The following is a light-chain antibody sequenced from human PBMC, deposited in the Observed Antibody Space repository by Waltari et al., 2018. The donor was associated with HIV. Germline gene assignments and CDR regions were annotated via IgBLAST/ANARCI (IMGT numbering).Light chain of an antibody. CDR3: QVCDSSSGVV. V-gene: IGLV3-21*04. Sequence: SYVLTQSPSVPVAPGKTARITCGGNNIGSKSVHWYQQKPGQAPVLVIYYDSDRPSGIPERFSGSNSGNTATLTISRVEAGDEADDYCQVCDSSSGVVFGGGTRLTVL. CDR2: YDS. J-gene: IGLJ2*01. CDR1: NIGSKS.